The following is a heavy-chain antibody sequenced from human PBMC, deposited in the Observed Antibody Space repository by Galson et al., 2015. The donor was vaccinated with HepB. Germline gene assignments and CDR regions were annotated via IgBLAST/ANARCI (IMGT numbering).Heavy chain of an antibody. Sequence: TLSLTCTVSGGSISSYYWSWIRQPAGKGLEWIGRFYTSGSTNYNPSLKSRVTMSVDTSKNQFSLKLSSVTAADTAVYYCARDRGVFPSYYFDYWGQGTLVTVSS. D-gene: IGHD6-13*01. V-gene: IGHV4-4*07. CDR2: FYTSGST. CDR3: ARDRGVFPSYYFDY. CDR1: GGSISSYY. J-gene: IGHJ4*02.